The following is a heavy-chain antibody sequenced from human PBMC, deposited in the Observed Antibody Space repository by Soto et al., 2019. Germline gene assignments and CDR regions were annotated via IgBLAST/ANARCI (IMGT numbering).Heavy chain of an antibody. Sequence: GGSLRLSCAASGFTYSSYDMHWVRQAPGKGLEWVAVIWYDGSNKYYADSVKGRFTISRDNSKNTLYLQMNSLRAEDTAVYYCARESTGSYISWFDPWGQGTLVTVSS. CDR3: ARESTGSYISWFDP. J-gene: IGHJ5*02. CDR1: GFTYSSYD. V-gene: IGHV3-33*08. CDR2: IWYDGSNK. D-gene: IGHD3-10*01.